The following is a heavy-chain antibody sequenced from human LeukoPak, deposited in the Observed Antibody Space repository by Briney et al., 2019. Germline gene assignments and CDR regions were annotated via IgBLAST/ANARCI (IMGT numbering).Heavy chain of an antibody. CDR1: GFTFSSYG. CDR3: AKATQWELLSFDY. V-gene: IGHV3-33*06. CDR2: IWYDGSNK. Sequence: PGGSLRLSCAASGFTFSSYGMHWVRQAPGKGLEWVAVIWYDGSNKYYADSVKGRFTISRDNSKNTLYLHMNSLRAEDTAVYYCAKATQWELLSFDYWGQGTLVTVSS. D-gene: IGHD1-26*01. J-gene: IGHJ4*02.